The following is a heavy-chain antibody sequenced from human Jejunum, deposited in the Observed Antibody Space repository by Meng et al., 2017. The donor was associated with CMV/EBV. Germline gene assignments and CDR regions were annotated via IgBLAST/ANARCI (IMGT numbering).Heavy chain of an antibody. CDR2: IDPSGDGT. V-gene: IGHV1-46*04. CDR1: GSTFAGYF. Sequence: SGSTFAGYFIHWMRQAPGQGLEWVGIIDPSGDGTRYAQQLQGRVTMTRDTSISTAYMELSSLRSDDTAVYYCATSSSGFDFWTDNWGQGTLVTVSS. CDR3: ATSSSGFDFWTDN. J-gene: IGHJ4*02. D-gene: IGHD5-12*01.